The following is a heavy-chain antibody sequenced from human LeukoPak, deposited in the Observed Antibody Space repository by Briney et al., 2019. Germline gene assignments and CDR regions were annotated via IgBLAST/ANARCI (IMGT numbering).Heavy chain of an antibody. D-gene: IGHD2-2*01. J-gene: IGHJ6*02. Sequence: GGSLRLSCAASGFTFSDHYMDWVRQAPGKGLEWVGRIRNGVSSYTTEYATSMKDRFTISRDDSKNSLNLQMDSLKAEDTAVYYCSRVRCSSASCDWSGYYGMDVWGQGTTVTVSS. CDR3: SRVRCSSASCDWSGYYGMDV. CDR1: GFTFSDHY. CDR2: IRNGVSSYTT. V-gene: IGHV3-72*01.